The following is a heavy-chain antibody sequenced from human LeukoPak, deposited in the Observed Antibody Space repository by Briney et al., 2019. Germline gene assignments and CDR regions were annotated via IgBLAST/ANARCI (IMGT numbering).Heavy chain of an antibody. D-gene: IGHD6-13*01. J-gene: IGHJ3*02. Sequence: ASVKVSCKESGYTFTSYYMHWVRQAPGQGLEWMGIINPSGGSTSYAQKFQGRVTMTRDTSTSTVYMELSSLRSEDTAVYYCARGPDYAHYSSPWEGAFDIWGQGTMVTISS. CDR2: INPSGGST. V-gene: IGHV1-46*01. CDR1: GYTFTSYY. CDR3: ARGPDYAHYSSPWEGAFDI.